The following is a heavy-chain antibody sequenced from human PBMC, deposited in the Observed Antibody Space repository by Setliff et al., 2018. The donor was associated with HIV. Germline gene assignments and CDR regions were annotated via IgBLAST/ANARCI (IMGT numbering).Heavy chain of an antibody. D-gene: IGHD3-22*01. V-gene: IGHV3-15*01. J-gene: IGHJ4*02. CDR3: TLSSPYYDNLDY. CDR1: GVTFSSYV. Sequence: GGSLRLSCAASGVTFSSYVMSWVRQAPGKGLEWVGLIKSKTDGGTTDYAAPVKGRFTISRDDSKNTLYLQVNSLKTEDTAVYYCTLSSPYYDNLDYWGQGTLVTVSS. CDR2: IKSKTDGGTT.